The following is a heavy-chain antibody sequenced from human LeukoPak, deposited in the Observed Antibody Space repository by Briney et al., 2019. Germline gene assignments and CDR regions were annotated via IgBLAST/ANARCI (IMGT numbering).Heavy chain of an antibody. CDR3: ARVIIVGATGI. J-gene: IGHJ3*02. Sequence: PAGSLRLSCAASGFTFSSYEMNWVRQAPGKGLEWVSYISSGGSTVYYSDSVKGRFTIPRDNANNSLYLQMNSLRAEDTAVYYCARVIIVGATGIWGQGTMVTVSS. CDR2: ISSGGSTV. V-gene: IGHV3-48*03. CDR1: GFTFSSYE. D-gene: IGHD1-26*01.